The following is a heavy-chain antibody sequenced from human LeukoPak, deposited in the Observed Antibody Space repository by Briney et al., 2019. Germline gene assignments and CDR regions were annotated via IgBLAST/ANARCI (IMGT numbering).Heavy chain of an antibody. CDR3: ARNYKSSTNAAPDY. CDR2: INPNSGGT. CDR1: GYTFTGYY. D-gene: IGHD2-2*01. Sequence: ASVKVSCKASGYTFTGYYMHWVRQAPGQGLEWMGWINPNSGGTNYAQKFQGRVTMTRDTSISTAYTELSRLRSDDTAVYYCARNYKSSTNAAPDYWGQGTLVTVSS. V-gene: IGHV1-2*02. J-gene: IGHJ4*02.